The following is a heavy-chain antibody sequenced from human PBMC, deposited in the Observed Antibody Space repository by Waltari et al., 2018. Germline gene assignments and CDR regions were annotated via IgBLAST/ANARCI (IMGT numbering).Heavy chain of an antibody. CDR2: MRSSSSYI. CDR3: LRGRGGGYGFDY. CDR1: GFTFSSYS. Sequence: EVQLVESGGGLVKPGGSLRLSCAASGFTFSSYSMNWVRQAPGKGLEWVASMRSSSSYIYYADSVKGRFTISRDNAKNSLYLQMNSLRAEDTAVYYCLRGRGGGYGFDYWGQGTLVTVSS. D-gene: IGHD3-10*01. V-gene: IGHV3-21*01. J-gene: IGHJ4*02.